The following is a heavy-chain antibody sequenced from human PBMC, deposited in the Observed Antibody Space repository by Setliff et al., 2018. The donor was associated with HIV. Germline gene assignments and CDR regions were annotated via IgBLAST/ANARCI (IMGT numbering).Heavy chain of an antibody. V-gene: IGHV4-28*01. CDR3: ARMDYHNSGRYFGTFDY. CDR1: GYSISSSYW. J-gene: IGHJ4*02. Sequence: PSETLSLTCAVSGYSISSSYWWGWIRQPPGKGLEWIGYIQYSERTNFNPSLKSRFTISVDTSKNQFSLKLSSVTAADTAVYYCARMDYHNSGRYFGTFDYWGQGMLVTFSS. D-gene: IGHD3-10*01. CDR2: IQYSERT.